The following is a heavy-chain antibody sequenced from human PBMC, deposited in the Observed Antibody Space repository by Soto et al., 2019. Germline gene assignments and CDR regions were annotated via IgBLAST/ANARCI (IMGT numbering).Heavy chain of an antibody. D-gene: IGHD6-13*01. CDR1: GDSMTKYY. V-gene: IGHV4-4*07. J-gene: IGHJ4*02. CDR3: ARTIGAAYYFDF. CDR2: VYTSGST. Sequence: QVQLQESGPGLVKPSETLSLTCNVSGDSMTKYYWSWIRQPAGKGLEWIGRVYTSGSTNYNPSLKSRVTMSIDTSNNDFSLSLKSVTAADTAVYYCARTIGAAYYFDFWGQGALVTVSS.